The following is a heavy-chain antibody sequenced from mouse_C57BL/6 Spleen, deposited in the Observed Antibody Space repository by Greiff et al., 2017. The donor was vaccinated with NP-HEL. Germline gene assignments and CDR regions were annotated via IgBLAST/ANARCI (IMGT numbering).Heavy chain of an antibody. CDR3: ARLGPGLYYFDY. Sequence: VQLQQPGTELVKPGASVKLSCKASGYTFTSYWMHWVKQRPGQGLEWIGNINPSNGGTNYNEKFKSKATLTVDKSSSTAYMQLSSLTSEDSAVYDSARLGPGLYYFDYWGQGTTLTDSS. CDR2: INPSNGGT. J-gene: IGHJ2*01. V-gene: IGHV1-53*01. CDR1: GYTFTSYW.